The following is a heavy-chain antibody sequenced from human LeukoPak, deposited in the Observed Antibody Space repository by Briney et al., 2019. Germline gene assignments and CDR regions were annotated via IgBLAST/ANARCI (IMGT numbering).Heavy chain of an antibody. Sequence: ASVKVSCKASGGTFSSYAISWVRQAPGQGLEWMGRIIPIFGTANYAQKFQGRVTITTDESTSTAYMELSSLRSEDTAVYYCARDLHGDYVANYLDYWGQGTLVTVSS. CDR3: ARDLHGDYVANYLDY. V-gene: IGHV1-69*05. CDR1: GGTFSSYA. D-gene: IGHD4-17*01. J-gene: IGHJ4*02. CDR2: IIPIFGTA.